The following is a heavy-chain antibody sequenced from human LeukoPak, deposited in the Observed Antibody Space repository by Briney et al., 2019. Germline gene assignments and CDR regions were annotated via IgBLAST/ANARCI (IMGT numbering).Heavy chain of an antibody. Sequence: ASVKVSCKASGYTFTGYYMHWVRQAPGQGLEWMGWINPNSGGTNYAQKFQGRVTMTRDTSISTAYMELSRLRSDDTAVYYCARAPRAGIVGALVTGVYFDHWGQGTLVTVSS. V-gene: IGHV1-2*02. J-gene: IGHJ4*02. CDR1: GYTFTGYY. D-gene: IGHD1-26*01. CDR3: ARAPRAGIVGALVTGVYFDH. CDR2: INPNSGGT.